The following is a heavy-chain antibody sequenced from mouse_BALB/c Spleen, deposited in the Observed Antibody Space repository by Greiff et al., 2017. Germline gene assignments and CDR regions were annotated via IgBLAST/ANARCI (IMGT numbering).Heavy chain of an antibody. CDR2: ISYSGST. CDR3: ARGSYGNWFAY. CDR1: GYSITSDYA. J-gene: IGHJ3*01. V-gene: IGHV3-2*02. Sequence: EVKLMESGPGLVKPSQSLSLTCTVTGYSITSDYAWNWIRQFPGNKLEWMGYISYSGSTSYNPSLKSRISITRDTSKNQFFLQLNSVTTEDTATYYCARGSYGNWFAYWGQGTLVTVSA. D-gene: IGHD2-1*01.